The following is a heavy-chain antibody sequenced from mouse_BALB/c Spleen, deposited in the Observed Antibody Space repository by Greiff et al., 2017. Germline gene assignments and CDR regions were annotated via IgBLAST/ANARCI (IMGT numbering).Heavy chain of an antibody. CDR2: IRNKANGYTT. V-gene: IGHV7-3*02. D-gene: IGHD2-1*01. Sequence: EVKLMESGGGLVQPGGSLRLSCATSGFTFTDYYMSWVRQPPGKALEWLGFIRNKANGYTTEYSASVKGRFTISRDNSQSILYLQMNTLRAEDSATYDCARDGGNYGAWLADWGQGTLVTVSA. J-gene: IGHJ3*01. CDR1: GFTFTDYY. CDR3: ARDGGNYGAWLAD.